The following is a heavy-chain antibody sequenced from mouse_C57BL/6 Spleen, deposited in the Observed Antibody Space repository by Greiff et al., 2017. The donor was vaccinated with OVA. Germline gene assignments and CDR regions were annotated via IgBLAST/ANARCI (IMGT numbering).Heavy chain of an antibody. V-gene: IGHV5-4*03. CDR3: ATTILFDY. D-gene: IGHD2-1*01. Sequence: EVKLQESGGGLVKPGGSLKLSCAASGFTFSSYAMSWVRQTPEKRLEWVATISDGGSYTYYPDNVKGRFTISRDNAKNNLYLQMSHLKSEDTAMYYCATTILFDYWGQGTTLTVSS. CDR2: ISDGGSYT. J-gene: IGHJ2*01. CDR1: GFTFSSYA.